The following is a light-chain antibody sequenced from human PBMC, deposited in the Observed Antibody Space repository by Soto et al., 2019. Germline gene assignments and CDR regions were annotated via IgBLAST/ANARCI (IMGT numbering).Light chain of an antibody. CDR1: QGISSY. Sequence: AIRMTQSPSSFSASTGDRVTITCRASQGISSYLAWYQQKPGKAPKLLIYAASTLQSGVPSRCSGSGSGTDFTLTISCLQSEDFATYYCQQYYSYPHTFGQGIKVEIK. J-gene: IGKJ1*01. CDR2: AAS. CDR3: QQYYSYPHT. V-gene: IGKV1-8*01.